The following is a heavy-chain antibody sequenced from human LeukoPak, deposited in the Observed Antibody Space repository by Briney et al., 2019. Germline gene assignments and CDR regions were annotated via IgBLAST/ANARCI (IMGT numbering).Heavy chain of an antibody. CDR2: IRGGTVST. J-gene: IGHJ6*03. Sequence: GGSLRLSCAASGFTFSSYAMSWVRQAPGKGLEWVSSIRGGTVSTYYADSVKGRFTISRDNSKNTLYLQMNSLRAEDTAVYYCAKNVREADWYYYYMDVWGKRTTVTVSS. V-gene: IGHV3-23*01. CDR1: GFTFSSYA. CDR3: AKNVREADWYYYYMDV. D-gene: IGHD3-9*01.